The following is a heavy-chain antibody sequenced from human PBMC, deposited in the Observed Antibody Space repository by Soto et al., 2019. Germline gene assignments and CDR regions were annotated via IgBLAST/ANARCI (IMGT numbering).Heavy chain of an antibody. J-gene: IGHJ5*02. CDR2: MNPNSDGT. Sequence: ASVKVSCKASGYTFTSYDINWVRQATGQGLEWMGWMNPNSDGTNYAQKFQGRVSMTTDTSTTTAYMELWSLRSDDTAVYYCARVVPGAEAWFGPWGQGTLVTVSS. CDR3: ARVVPGAEAWFGP. V-gene: IGHV1-8*01. CDR1: GYTFTSYD. D-gene: IGHD2-2*01.